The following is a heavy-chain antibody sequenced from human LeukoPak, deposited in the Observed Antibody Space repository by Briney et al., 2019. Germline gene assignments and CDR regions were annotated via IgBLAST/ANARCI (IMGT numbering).Heavy chain of an antibody. CDR2: FYHSGIT. J-gene: IGHJ3*02. V-gene: IGHV4-38-2*02. Sequence: SETLSLTCTVSGYSISSGYFWGWIRQPPGKGLEWIGSFYHSGITYYNPSLKSRVTISVDTSKNQFSLKLSSVTAADTAVYYCARARNYYDSSDYYYEGDAFDIWGQGTMVTVSS. CDR3: ARARNYYDSSDYYYEGDAFDI. CDR1: GYSISSGYF. D-gene: IGHD3-22*01.